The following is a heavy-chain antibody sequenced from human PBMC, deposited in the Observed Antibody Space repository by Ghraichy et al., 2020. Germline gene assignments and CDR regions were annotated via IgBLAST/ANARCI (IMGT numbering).Heavy chain of an antibody. V-gene: IGHV3-9*01. CDR3: AKGYYWGIAGVKDVFDM. Sequence: GGSLRLSCAASGFTFDDYTMHWIRQTPGKGLEWVAGISWTSNDIDYADSVKGRFAVSRDNAKNSLYLQMNRLRTDDTALYYCAKGYYWGIAGVKDVFDMWGPGTMVTVSS. D-gene: IGHD6-13*01. CDR2: ISWTSNDI. J-gene: IGHJ3*02. CDR1: GFTFDDYT.